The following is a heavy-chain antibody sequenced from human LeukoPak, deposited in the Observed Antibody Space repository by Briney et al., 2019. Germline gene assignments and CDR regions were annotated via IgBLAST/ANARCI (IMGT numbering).Heavy chain of an antibody. CDR3: ARITTEKYYYYGMDV. CDR1: GGTFSSYA. Sequence: ASVKVSCKASGGTFSSYAIRWVRQAPGQGLEWMGRIIPILGIANYAQKFQGRVTITADKSTSTAYMELSSLRSEDTAVYYCARITTEKYYYYGMDVWGQGTTVTVSS. V-gene: IGHV1-69*04. J-gene: IGHJ6*02. CDR2: IIPILGIA. D-gene: IGHD1-14*01.